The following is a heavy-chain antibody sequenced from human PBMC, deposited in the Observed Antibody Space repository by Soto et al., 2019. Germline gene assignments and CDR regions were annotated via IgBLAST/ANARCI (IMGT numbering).Heavy chain of an antibody. CDR1: GFTFSSYS. Sequence: GSLRLSCAASGFTFSSYSMNCVRQAPGKGLEWVSYISSSSSTIYYADSVKGRFTISRDNAKNSLYLQMNSLRAEDTAVYYCARELSTNPGTLDDDAFDIWGQGTMVTVSS. J-gene: IGHJ3*02. CDR2: ISSSSSTI. V-gene: IGHV3-48*01. D-gene: IGHD3-3*01. CDR3: ARELSTNPGTLDDDAFDI.